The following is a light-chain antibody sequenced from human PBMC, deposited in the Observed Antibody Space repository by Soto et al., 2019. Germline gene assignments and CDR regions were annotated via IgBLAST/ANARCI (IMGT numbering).Light chain of an antibody. CDR3: CSYAGSYTFYV. CDR2: DVS. V-gene: IGLV2-11*01. CDR1: ISDVYDYKY. Sequence: QSALTQPASVSGSPGQSITISCTATISDVYDYKYVSWYQQHPGKAPKLIIYDVSKRPSGVPDRFSGSKSGNTASLTISGLQAEDEADYYCCSYAGSYTFYVFGTGTKVTVL. J-gene: IGLJ1*01.